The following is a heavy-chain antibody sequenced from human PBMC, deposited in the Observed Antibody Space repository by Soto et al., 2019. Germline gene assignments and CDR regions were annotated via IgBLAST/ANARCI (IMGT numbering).Heavy chain of an antibody. CDR2: VSGNGQGI. CDR3: AKDRDYPRDYFHY. Sequence: WGSLRLSCAASGFTFSSYAMSCFRQAPGKGLEWVSAVSGNGQGIYYADSVRGRFTISRDNSKNTVFLHMDSLRAEDTAVYYCAKDRDYPRDYFHYWGQGTLVTVSS. D-gene: IGHD3-10*01. CDR1: GFTFSSYA. V-gene: IGHV3-23*01. J-gene: IGHJ4*02.